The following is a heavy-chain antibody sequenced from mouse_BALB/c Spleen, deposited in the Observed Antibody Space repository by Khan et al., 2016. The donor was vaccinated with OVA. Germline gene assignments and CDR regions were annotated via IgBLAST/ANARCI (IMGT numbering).Heavy chain of an antibody. CDR3: ARQPYYHYYIMDY. Sequence: QVQLKQSGPGLVAPSQSLSITCTISGFSLTNYGVHWVRQPPGKGLEWLVVIWSDGSTTYNSPLNSRLSISKDNSKSQVFLKMNSRQADDTAMYYCARQPYYHYYIMDYWGQGTSVTVSS. V-gene: IGHV2-6-1*01. J-gene: IGHJ4*01. CDR2: IWSDGST. D-gene: IGHD2-10*01. CDR1: GFSLTNYG.